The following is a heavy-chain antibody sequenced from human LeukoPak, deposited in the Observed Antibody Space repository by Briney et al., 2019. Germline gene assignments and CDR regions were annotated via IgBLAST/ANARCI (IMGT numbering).Heavy chain of an antibody. CDR3: ARSYGSGSYWFDP. CDR2: IYYSGNT. Sequence: PSQTLSLTCTVSGGSISSGDYYWTCIRQPPGKGLEWIGYIYYSGNTYYNPSLKSRVTISVDTSKNQFSLQLSSVTAADTAVYYCARSYGSGSYWFDPWGQGTLVTVSS. V-gene: IGHV4-30-4*08. CDR1: GGSISSGDYY. J-gene: IGHJ5*02. D-gene: IGHD3-10*01.